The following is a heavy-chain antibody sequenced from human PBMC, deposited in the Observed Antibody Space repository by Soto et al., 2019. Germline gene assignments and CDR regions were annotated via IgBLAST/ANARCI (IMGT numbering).Heavy chain of an antibody. CDR2: INHSGST. CDR3: ARGYYDYVWGSYRYRAGMDV. CDR1: GGSFSGYY. Sequence: PSETLSLTCAVYGGSFSGYYWSWIRQPPGKGLEWIGEINHSGSTNYNPSLKSRVTISVDTSKNQFSLKLSSVTAADTAVYDCARGYYDYVWGSYRYRAGMDVWGQGTTVTVSS. V-gene: IGHV4-34*01. J-gene: IGHJ6*02. D-gene: IGHD3-16*02.